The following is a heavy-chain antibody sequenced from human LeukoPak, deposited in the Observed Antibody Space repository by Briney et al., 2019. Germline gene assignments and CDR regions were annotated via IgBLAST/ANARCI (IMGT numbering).Heavy chain of an antibody. CDR2: INHSGST. D-gene: IGHD1-1*01. Sequence: SETLSLTCAVYGWSFSGYYWSWIRQPPGKGLEWIGEINHSGSTNYNPSLKSRVTISVDTSKNQFSLKLSSVTAADTAVYYCARAPGYAGAFDIWGQGTMVTVSS. CDR3: ARAPGYAGAFDI. V-gene: IGHV4-34*01. CDR1: GWSFSGYY. J-gene: IGHJ3*02.